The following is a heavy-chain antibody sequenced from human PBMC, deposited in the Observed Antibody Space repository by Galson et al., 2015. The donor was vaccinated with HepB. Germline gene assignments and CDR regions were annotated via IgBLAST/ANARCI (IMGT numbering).Heavy chain of an antibody. Sequence: SLRLSCAASGFTFSNAWMSWVRQAPGKGLEWVGRIKSKTDGGTTDYAAPVKGRFTISRDDSKNTLYLQMNSLKTEDTAVYYCTTGSGYCSSTSCPAWEAPQYYYYYGMDVWGQGTTVTVSS. D-gene: IGHD2-2*01. CDR2: IKSKTDGGTT. CDR3: TTGSGYCSSTSCPAWEAPQYYYYYGMDV. CDR1: GFTFSNAW. V-gene: IGHV3-15*01. J-gene: IGHJ6*02.